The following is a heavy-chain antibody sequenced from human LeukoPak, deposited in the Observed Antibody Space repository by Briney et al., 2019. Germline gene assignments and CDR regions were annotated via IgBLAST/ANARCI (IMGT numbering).Heavy chain of an antibody. Sequence: SETLSLTCTVSGGSISTSSYYWGWVRQPPGKGLEWIGSVYYSGNTFYNPSLKSRVTISVDTSKNQFSPKLRSVTAADTAVFYCASGPSGNPDYWGQGTLVTVSS. CDR2: VYYSGNT. J-gene: IGHJ4*02. V-gene: IGHV4-39*01. CDR1: GGSISTSSYY. D-gene: IGHD3-10*01. CDR3: ASGPSGNPDY.